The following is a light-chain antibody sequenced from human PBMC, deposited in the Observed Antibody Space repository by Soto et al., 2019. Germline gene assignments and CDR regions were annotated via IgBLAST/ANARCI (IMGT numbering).Light chain of an antibody. V-gene: IGKV3-20*01. Sequence: VLTQSPGTLSSSPGERATLSCRASQSVSGTFVGWYQQKPGQAPRLIIDDASCRTSGIPDRFSGSGAGKDFPLTICRLPPEVFAVYCCQQYGSSPRSFGQGTKVEIK. J-gene: IGKJ1*01. CDR1: QSVSGTF. CDR3: QQYGSSPRS. CDR2: DAS.